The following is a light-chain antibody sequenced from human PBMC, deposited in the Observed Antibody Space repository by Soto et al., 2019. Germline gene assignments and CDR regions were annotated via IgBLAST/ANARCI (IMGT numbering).Light chain of an antibody. V-gene: IGKV3-20*01. CDR3: HHYTRSPIFT. CDR2: DAS. J-gene: IGKJ3*01. Sequence: EVVLTQSPGTLSLSAGERATLSCRASQSVADNHLAWYQQKPGQAPRLLIYDASTRAAGIPDRFSGSGSGTDFTLTISRLEPEDFAVYFCHHYTRSPIFTFGPGTTVD. CDR1: QSVADNH.